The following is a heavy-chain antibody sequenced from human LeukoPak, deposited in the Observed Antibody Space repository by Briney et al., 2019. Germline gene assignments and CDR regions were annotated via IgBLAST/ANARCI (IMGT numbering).Heavy chain of an antibody. CDR3: ARRTTVAPEYHFGS. J-gene: IGHJ4*02. CDR2: IYHSGNI. D-gene: IGHD5-12*01. CDR1: AASISGYY. V-gene: IGHV4-59*08. Sequence: PSETLSLTCTVSAASISGYYWTWIRQPPGKGLEWIGYIYHSGNINYNPSLKSRVTISLDMSKNQFSLKLTSVTAADTAVYYCARRTTVAPEYHFGSWSQGILVTVSP.